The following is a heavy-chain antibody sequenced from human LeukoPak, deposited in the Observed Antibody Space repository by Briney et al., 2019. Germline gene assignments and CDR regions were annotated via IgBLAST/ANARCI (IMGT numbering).Heavy chain of an antibody. CDR2: IYPGDSDT. D-gene: IGHD3-22*01. CDR1: GYSFTSYW. CDR3: ARSSLGHYDSSVYYFDY. Sequence: GESLKISCKGSGYSFTSYWIGWVRQMPGKGLEWMGIIYPGDSDTRYSPSFQGQVTISADKSISTAYLQWSSLKASDTAMYYCARSSLGHYDSSVYYFDYWGQGTLVTVSS. J-gene: IGHJ4*02. V-gene: IGHV5-51*01.